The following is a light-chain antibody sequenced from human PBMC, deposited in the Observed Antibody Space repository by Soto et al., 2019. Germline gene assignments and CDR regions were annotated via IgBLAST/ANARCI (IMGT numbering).Light chain of an antibody. CDR1: QSVSSR. CDR3: QQFVDSPPRWT. J-gene: IGKJ1*01. CDR2: TAS. Sequence: EIVMTQSPATLSVSPGERATLSCRAVQSVSSRLAWYQQKPGQAPRLLIYTASTRATGIPDRFSGSGSGTDFTLTISRLEPEDSALYYCQQFVDSPPRWTFGQGTKVDI. V-gene: IGKV3-20*01.